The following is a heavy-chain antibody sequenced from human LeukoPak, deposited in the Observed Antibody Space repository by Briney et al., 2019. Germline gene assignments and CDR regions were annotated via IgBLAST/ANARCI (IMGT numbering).Heavy chain of an antibody. D-gene: IGHD2-15*01. V-gene: IGHV4-59*01. CDR3: AREGVVAAGFDP. J-gene: IGHJ5*02. CDR1: GGSISSYY. Sequence: SETLSLTCTGSGGSISSYYWSWIRQPAGKGLEWIGYIYYSGSTNYNPSLKSRVTISVDTSKNQFSLKLSSVTAADTAVYYCAREGVVAAGFDPWGQGTLVTVSS. CDR2: IYYSGST.